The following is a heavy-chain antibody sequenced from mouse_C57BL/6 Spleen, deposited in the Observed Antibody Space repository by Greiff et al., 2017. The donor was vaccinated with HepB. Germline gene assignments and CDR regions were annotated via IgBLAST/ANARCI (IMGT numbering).Heavy chain of an antibody. CDR2: INPGSGGT. J-gene: IGHJ4*01. V-gene: IGHV1-54*01. Sequence: QVHVKQSGAELVRPGTSVKVSCKASGYAFTNYLIEWVKQRPGQGLEWIGVINPGSGGTNYNEKFKGKATLTADKSSSTAYMQLSSLTSEDSAVYFCARIYYYGSSYAMDYWGQGTSVTVSS. CDR1: GYAFTNYL. D-gene: IGHD1-1*01. CDR3: ARIYYYGSSYAMDY.